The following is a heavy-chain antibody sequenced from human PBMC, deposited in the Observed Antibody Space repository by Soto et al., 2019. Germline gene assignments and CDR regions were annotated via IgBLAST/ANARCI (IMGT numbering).Heavy chain of an antibody. CDR2: IRPDTGDT. CDR1: GYNFMGLY. V-gene: IGHV1-2*02. J-gene: IGHJ4*02. D-gene: IGHD2-15*01. CDR3: ARAYSSFGYVSRYFEY. Sequence: QVQLVQSGATLEKPGDSVKVSCKASGYNFMGLYIHWVRPAPGQGLEWLGWIRPDTGDTNYAQMFQGLVTMARDTSINTAHMELRDLTSDDTAVYYCARAYSSFGYVSRYFEYWGQRTLVTVS.